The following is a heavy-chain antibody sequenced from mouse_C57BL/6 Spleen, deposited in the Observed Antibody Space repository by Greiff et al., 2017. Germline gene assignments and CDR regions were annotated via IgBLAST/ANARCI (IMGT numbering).Heavy chain of an antibody. V-gene: IGHV8-12*01. CDR1: GFSLSTSGMG. CDR2: IYWDDDK. J-gene: IGHJ1*03. Sequence: QVTLKESGPGILQSSQTLSLTCSFSGFSLSTSGMGVSWIRQPSGKGLEWLAHIYWDDDKRYNPSLKSRLTISKDTSRNQVFLKITSVDTADTATYYCAQEGDDGYSLWYFEVWGTGTTVTVSS. D-gene: IGHD2-3*01. CDR3: AQEGDDGYSLWYFEV.